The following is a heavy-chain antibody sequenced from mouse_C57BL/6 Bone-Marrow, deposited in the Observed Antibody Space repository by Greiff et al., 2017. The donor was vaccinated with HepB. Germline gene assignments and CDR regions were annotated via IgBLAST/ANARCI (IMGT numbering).Heavy chain of an antibody. J-gene: IGHJ4*01. D-gene: IGHD3-1*01. Sequence: VQLQESGPGLVAPSQSLSITCTVSGFSLTSYGVHWVRQPPGKGLEWLVVIWSDGNTTYNSAPKSRLSISKDNSKSQVFLKMNSLQTDDTAMYYCARSGRRRYYAMDYWGQGTSVTVSS. CDR1: GFSLTSYG. CDR2: IWSDGNT. CDR3: ARSGRRRYYAMDY. V-gene: IGHV2-6*03.